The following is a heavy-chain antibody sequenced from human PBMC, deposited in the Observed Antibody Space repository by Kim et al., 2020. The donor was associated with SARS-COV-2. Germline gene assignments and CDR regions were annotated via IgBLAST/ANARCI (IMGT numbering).Heavy chain of an antibody. J-gene: IGHJ4*02. V-gene: IGHV3-72*01. CDR3: TRVSMAGNFFDY. CDR2: SRNKVNSYST. D-gene: IGHD6-19*01. Sequence: GGSLRLSCAASGFILSDYYIDWVRQAPGKGLEWFGRSRNKVNSYSTEYAASVKGRFTISRDTSRNSLYLQMNSLKTEDTAVYYCTRVSMAGNFFDYWGQGTLVTVSS. CDR1: GFILSDYY.